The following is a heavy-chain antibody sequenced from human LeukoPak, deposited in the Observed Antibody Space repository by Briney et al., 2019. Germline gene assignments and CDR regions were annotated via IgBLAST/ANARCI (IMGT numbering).Heavy chain of an antibody. CDR3: TTGGCGGDCPDTYYYYGMDV. CDR2: IKSKTDGGTT. CDR1: GFTFSNAW. Sequence: GGSLRLSCAASGFTFSNAWMSWVRQAPGKGLEWVGRIKSKTDGGTTDYAAPVKGRFTISRDDSKNTLYLQMNSLKTEDTAVYYCTTGGCGGDCPDTYYYYGMDVWGQGTTVTVSS. D-gene: IGHD2-21*02. J-gene: IGHJ6*02. V-gene: IGHV3-15*01.